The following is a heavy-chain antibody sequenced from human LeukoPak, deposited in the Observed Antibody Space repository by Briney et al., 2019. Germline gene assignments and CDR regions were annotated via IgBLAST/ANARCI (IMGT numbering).Heavy chain of an antibody. CDR3: ASLGGYRNPNRKDYYYYYMDV. CDR2: IIPIFGTA. Sequence: SVKVSCKASGGTFSSYAISWVRQAPGQGLEWMGGIIPIFGTANYAQKFQGRVTITTDESTSTAYMELSSLRSEDTAVYYCASLGGYRNPNRKDYYYYYMDVWGKGTTVTVSS. D-gene: IGHD5-12*01. CDR1: GGTFSSYA. V-gene: IGHV1-69*05. J-gene: IGHJ6*03.